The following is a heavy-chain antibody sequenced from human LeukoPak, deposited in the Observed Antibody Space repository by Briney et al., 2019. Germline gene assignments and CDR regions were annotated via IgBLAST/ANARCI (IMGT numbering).Heavy chain of an antibody. Sequence: GGSLRLSCAASGFTVSSNYMSWVRQAPGKGLEWVSVIYSGGSTYYADSVKGRFTISRDNSKYTLYLQMNSLRAEDTAVYYCARGGPYYYDSSGYYSPFDYWGQGTLVTVSS. D-gene: IGHD3-22*01. CDR1: GFTVSSNY. CDR2: IYSGGST. V-gene: IGHV3-53*01. CDR3: ARGGPYYYDSSGYYSPFDY. J-gene: IGHJ4*02.